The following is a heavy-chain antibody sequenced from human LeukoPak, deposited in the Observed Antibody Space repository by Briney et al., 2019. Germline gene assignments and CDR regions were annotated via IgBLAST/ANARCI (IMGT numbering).Heavy chain of an antibody. CDR2: ISAYNGNT. CDR1: GYTFTSYG. V-gene: IGHV1-18*01. Sequence: GASVKVSCKASGYTFTSYGISWVRQAPGQGLEWMGWISAYNGNTNYAQKLQGRVTMTTDTSTSTAYMELRSLRSDDTAVYYCARDWYSSGWYGLGYWGQGALVTVSS. J-gene: IGHJ4*02. CDR3: ARDWYSSGWYGLGY. D-gene: IGHD6-19*01.